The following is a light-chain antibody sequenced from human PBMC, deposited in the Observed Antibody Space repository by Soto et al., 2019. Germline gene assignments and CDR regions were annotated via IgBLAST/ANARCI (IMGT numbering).Light chain of an antibody. CDR2: DAS. CDR3: QQYENLPT. V-gene: IGKV1-33*01. J-gene: IGKJ5*01. CDR1: QNINNY. Sequence: QMTQSPSSLSASVGARLTITCQASQNINNYLNWYQQKPGRAPXXLIYDASNLEAGVPSRFRGSGSGTDFTFTISRMQPEDIATYYCQQYENLPTFGQGTRLEIK.